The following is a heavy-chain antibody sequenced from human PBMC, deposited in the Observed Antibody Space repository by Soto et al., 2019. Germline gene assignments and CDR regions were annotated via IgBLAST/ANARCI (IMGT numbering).Heavy chain of an antibody. CDR3: VMVDNYVTPTPQDV. CDR2: ISPYTGNT. D-gene: IGHD3-16*01. Sequence: QVQLVQSGDEVKKPGASVKVSCKASGYIFVNYGIAWVRQAPGQGLERMGWISPYTGNTHSATKVQGRLTMTTDTATSTAYMDLWSLTSDDTAVYYCVMVDNYVTPTPQDVWGQGTTVTVSS. J-gene: IGHJ6*02. V-gene: IGHV1-18*01. CDR1: GYIFVNYG.